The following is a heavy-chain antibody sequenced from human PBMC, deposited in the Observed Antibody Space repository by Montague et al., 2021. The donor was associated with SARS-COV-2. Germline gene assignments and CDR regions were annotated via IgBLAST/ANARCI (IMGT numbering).Heavy chain of an antibody. CDR3: ARGWAFDP. V-gene: IGHV4-4*08. CDR2: VNTNGNT. Sequence: SETLSLTCTVSGGSTPSPYWNWIRNSQGKGQEWIGIVNTNGNTRNNPSPQSRVTISIDTSENQFSLRLNSVTAADTAVYFCARGWAFDPWGQGRLVTVSS. D-gene: IGHD6-13*01. CDR1: GGSTPSPY. J-gene: IGHJ3*01.